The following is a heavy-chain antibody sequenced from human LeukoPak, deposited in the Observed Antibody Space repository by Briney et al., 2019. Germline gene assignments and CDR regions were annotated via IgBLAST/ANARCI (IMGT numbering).Heavy chain of an antibody. Sequence: PGGSLRLSCAASGFTFDDYGMSWVRQAPGKGLEWVSGINWNGGSTGYADSVKGRFTISRDNSKNTLYLQMNSLRVEDTAVYYCANESPCRDYWVQGTLVTVYS. V-gene: IGHV3-20*04. CDR2: INWNGGST. CDR3: ANESPCRDY. CDR1: GFTFDDYG. J-gene: IGHJ4*02.